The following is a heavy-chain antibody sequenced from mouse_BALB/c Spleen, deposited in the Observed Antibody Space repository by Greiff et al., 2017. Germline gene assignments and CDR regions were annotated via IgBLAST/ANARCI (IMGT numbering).Heavy chain of an antibody. CDR3: ARGGNMGSLFAY. J-gene: IGHJ3*01. CDR1: GFTFSSYA. D-gene: IGHD1-1*02. Sequence: EVKLQESGGGLVKPGGSLKLSCAASGFTFSSYAMSWVRQTPEKRLEWVASISSGGSTYYPDSVKGRFTISRDNARNILYLQMSSLRSEDTAMYYCARGGNMGSLFAYWGQGTLVTVSA. CDR2: ISSGGST. V-gene: IGHV5-6-5*01.